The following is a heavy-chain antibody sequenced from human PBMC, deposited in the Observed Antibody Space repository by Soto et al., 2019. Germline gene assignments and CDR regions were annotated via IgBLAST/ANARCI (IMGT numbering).Heavy chain of an antibody. CDR3: AREGRDGSGSLPFDY. V-gene: IGHV1-69*12. CDR2: IIPIFGTA. D-gene: IGHD3-10*01. Sequence: QVQLVQSGAEVKKPGSSVKVSCKASGGTFSSYAISWVRQAPGQGLEWMGGIIPIFGTANYAQKFQGRVTITADESTSTTYMELSSLRSEDTAVYYCAREGRDGSGSLPFDYWGQGTLVTVSS. J-gene: IGHJ4*02. CDR1: GGTFSSYA.